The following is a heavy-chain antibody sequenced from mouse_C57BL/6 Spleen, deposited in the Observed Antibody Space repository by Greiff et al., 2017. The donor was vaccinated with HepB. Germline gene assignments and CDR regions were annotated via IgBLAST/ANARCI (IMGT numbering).Heavy chain of an antibody. V-gene: IGHV1-64*01. CDR1: GYTFTSYW. CDR2: IHPNSGST. CDR3: ARDREYYFDY. Sequence: QVQLKQPGAELVKPGASVKLSCKASGYTFTSYWMHWVKQRPGQGLEWIGMIHPNSGSTNYNEKFKSKATLTVDKSSSTAYMQLSSLTSEDSAVYYCARDREYYFDYWGQGTTLTVSS. J-gene: IGHJ2*01.